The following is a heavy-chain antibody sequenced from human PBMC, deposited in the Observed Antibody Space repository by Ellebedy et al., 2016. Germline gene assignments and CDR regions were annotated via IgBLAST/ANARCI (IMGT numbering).Heavy chain of an antibody. J-gene: IGHJ3*01. CDR1: GFSVTSND. CDR2: IYGTGTS. CDR3: VTRHNGAFDF. Sequence: GGSLRLSXAVSGFSVTSNDMSWVRQAPGRGLELVSLIYGTGTSYYAESVKGRFTISRDNSKKTLYLQMSGLGAEDTAVYYCVTRHNGAFDFWGQGTMVTVSS. V-gene: IGHV3-53*01. D-gene: IGHD1-14*01.